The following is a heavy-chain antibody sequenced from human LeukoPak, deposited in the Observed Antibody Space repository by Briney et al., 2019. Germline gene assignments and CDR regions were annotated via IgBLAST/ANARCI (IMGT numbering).Heavy chain of an antibody. Sequence: SVKVSCKASGGTFSSYAISWVRQAPGQGLEWMGGIIPIFGTANYAQKFQGRVTITTDESTSTAYMELSSLRSEDTAVYYCATQSSSPTRYYYYYYMDVWGKGTTVTVSS. CDR2: IIPIFGTA. CDR1: GGTFSSYA. CDR3: ATQSSSPTRYYYYYYMDV. V-gene: IGHV1-69*05. D-gene: IGHD2-2*01. J-gene: IGHJ6*03.